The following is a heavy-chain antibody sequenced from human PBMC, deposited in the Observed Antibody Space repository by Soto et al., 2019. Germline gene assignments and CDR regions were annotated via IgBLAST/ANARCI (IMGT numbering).Heavy chain of an antibody. CDR1: GGSISSYY. J-gene: IGHJ3*02. Sequence: SETLSLTCTVSGGSISSYYWSWIRQPPGKGLEWIGYISYSGSTNYNPSLKSRVTISVDTSKNQFSLKLSCVTAAETAVYYCARVMSGTWCAFDIWGHGTRVTVSS. V-gene: IGHV4-59*01. D-gene: IGHD3-10*01. CDR2: ISYSGST. CDR3: ARVMSGTWCAFDI.